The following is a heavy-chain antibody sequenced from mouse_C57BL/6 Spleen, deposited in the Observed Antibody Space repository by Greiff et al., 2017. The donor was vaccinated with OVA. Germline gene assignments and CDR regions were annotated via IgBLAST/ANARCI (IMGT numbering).Heavy chain of an antibody. D-gene: IGHD1-1*01. Sequence: VQLQQSGPELVKPGASVKMSCKASGYTFTDYNMHWVKQSHGQSLEWIGYINPNNGGTSYNQKFKGKATLTVNKSSSTAYMQFSSLTSEDSAIYDCARYYSSREYYFDDWGKGTTLTVSS. CDR2: INPNNGGT. CDR1: GYTFTDYN. J-gene: IGHJ2*01. V-gene: IGHV1-22*01. CDR3: ARYYSSREYYFDD.